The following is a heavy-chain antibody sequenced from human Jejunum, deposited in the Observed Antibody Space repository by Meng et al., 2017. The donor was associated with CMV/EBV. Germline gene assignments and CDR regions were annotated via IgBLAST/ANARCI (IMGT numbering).Heavy chain of an antibody. CDR1: GFTFSSHA. CDR2: FSRGGENS. D-gene: IGHD5-24*01. V-gene: IGHV3-23*01. J-gene: IGHJ4*02. Sequence: SGFTFSSHAMRWVRKAPGKGLEWVSGFSRGGENSYCADSVRGRFTIYRDIYKSTLNLQMDSLRAEDTALYYCAKGSTDGFNGLFDSWGQGALVTVSS. CDR3: AKGSTDGFNGLFDS.